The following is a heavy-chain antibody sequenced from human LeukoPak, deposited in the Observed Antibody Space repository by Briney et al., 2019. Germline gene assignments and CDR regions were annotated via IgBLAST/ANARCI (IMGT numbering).Heavy chain of an antibody. D-gene: IGHD4-17*01. CDR3: AKDRSTVTTYYYYYGMDV. V-gene: IGHV3-30*18. CDR2: ISYDGSNK. CDR1: GFTFSSYG. Sequence: GGSLRLSCAASGFTFSSYGMHWVRQAPGKGLGWVAVISYDGSNKYYADSVKGRFTISRDNSKNTLYLQMNSLRAEDTAVYYCAKDRSTVTTYYYYYGMDVWGQGTTVTVSS. J-gene: IGHJ6*02.